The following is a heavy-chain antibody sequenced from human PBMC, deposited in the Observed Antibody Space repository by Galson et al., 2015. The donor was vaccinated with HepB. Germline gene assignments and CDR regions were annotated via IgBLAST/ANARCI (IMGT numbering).Heavy chain of an antibody. CDR1: GFTFSSYS. V-gene: IGHV3-48*02. CDR2: ISSSSSTI. CDR3: ARAPTHYYYYYGMDV. Sequence: SLRLSCAASGFTFSSYSMNWVRQAPGKGLEWVSYISSSSSTIYYADSVKGRFTISRDNAKNSLYLQMNSLRDEDTAVYYCARAPTHYYYYYGMDVWGQGTTVTVSS. J-gene: IGHJ6*02.